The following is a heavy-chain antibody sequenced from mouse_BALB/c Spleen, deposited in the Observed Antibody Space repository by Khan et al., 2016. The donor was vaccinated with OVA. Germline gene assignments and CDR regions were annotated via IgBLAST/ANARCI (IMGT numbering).Heavy chain of an antibody. Sequence: VQLKESGPGLVKPSQSLSLTCTVTGYSITSGYAWNWIRQFPGNKLEWMGYISYSGITSYNPSLRSRISITRDTSKNQFFLQLNSVTTEDTATYYGARKNYYGYAMDYWGQGTSVTVSS. D-gene: IGHD1-1*01. V-gene: IGHV3-2*02. J-gene: IGHJ4*01. CDR1: GYSITSGYA. CDR2: ISYSGIT. CDR3: ARKNYYGYAMDY.